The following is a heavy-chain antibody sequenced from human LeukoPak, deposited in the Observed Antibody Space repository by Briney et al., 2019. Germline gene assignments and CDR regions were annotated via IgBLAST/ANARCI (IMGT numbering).Heavy chain of an antibody. Sequence: GTSVKVSCKASGFTFTSSAMQWVRQARGQRVEWIGWIVVGSGNTNYAQKFQERVTITRDMSTSTAYMELSSLRSEDTAVYYCATPSSYGQHYFDYWGQGTLVTVSS. D-gene: IGHD5-18*01. V-gene: IGHV1-58*02. CDR1: GFTFTSSA. J-gene: IGHJ4*02. CDR3: ATPSSYGQHYFDY. CDR2: IVVGSGNT.